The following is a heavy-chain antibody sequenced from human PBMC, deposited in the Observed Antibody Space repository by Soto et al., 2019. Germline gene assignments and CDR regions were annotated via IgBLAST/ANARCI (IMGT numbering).Heavy chain of an antibody. D-gene: IGHD3-16*01. CDR2: IYHGGTT. CDR1: GDSLSGGTKY. V-gene: IGHV4-61*01. CDR3: AGDWGPYWFDP. Sequence: SETLSLTCTVSGDSLSGGTKYWNWVRQPPGKDLEWIGYIYHGGTTKYNPSPKSRVTISQDTSKNQFSLEIHSVVPSDTAVYYCAGDWGPYWFDPWGQGILVTVSS. J-gene: IGHJ5*02.